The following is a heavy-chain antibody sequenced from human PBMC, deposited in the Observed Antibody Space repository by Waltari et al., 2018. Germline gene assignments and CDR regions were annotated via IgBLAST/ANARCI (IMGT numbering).Heavy chain of an antibody. Sequence: EVQLVQSGAEVKKPGANVKISCKASGFTFPDSHMHWVQQAPGKGLEWMGRVDPEDGETIYAEKFQGRVTITADTSTDTAYMELSSLRSEDTAVYYCATERKLHPRHYWGQGTLVTVSS. CDR3: ATERKLHPRHY. J-gene: IGHJ4*02. D-gene: IGHD1-7*01. CDR1: GFTFPDSH. V-gene: IGHV1-69-2*01. CDR2: VDPEDGET.